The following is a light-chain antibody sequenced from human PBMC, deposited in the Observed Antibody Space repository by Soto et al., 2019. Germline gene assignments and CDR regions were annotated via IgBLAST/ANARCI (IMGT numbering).Light chain of an antibody. J-gene: IGKJ4*01. V-gene: IGKV1D-16*01. Sequence: DVQMTQSPSSLSASVGDRVTITCRASPGINSWLASYQQKPGKGPKSLIYVAFSLQTGVPLRFSGSGSGTGFTLTISSLQPEYAATYDGQQYNIYPLTVGGGTRVEIK. CDR1: PGINSW. CDR2: VAF. CDR3: QQYNIYPLT.